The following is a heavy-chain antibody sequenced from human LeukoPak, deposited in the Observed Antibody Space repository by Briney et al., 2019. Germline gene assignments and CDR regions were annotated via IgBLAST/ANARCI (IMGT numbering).Heavy chain of an antibody. D-gene: IGHD2-15*01. CDR2: INTNTGNP. CDR1: GYTFTNYA. CDR3: ATERSGPLAY. V-gene: IGHV7-4-1*02. J-gene: IGHJ4*02. Sequence: ASVKVSCTTSGYTFTNYAVNWVRQAPGQGLEWMGWINTNTGNPTYAQGFTGRFVFSLDTSVSTAYLQISSLKAEDTAVYYCATERSGPLAYWGQGTLVTVSS.